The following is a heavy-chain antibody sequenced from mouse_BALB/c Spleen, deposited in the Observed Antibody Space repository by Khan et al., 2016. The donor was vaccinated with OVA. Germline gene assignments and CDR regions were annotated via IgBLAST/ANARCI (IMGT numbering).Heavy chain of an antibody. CDR3: ARDGSSWYFDV. D-gene: IGHD1-1*01. J-gene: IGHJ1*01. CDR2: IDPANGNT. CDR1: GFNIKDTY. Sequence: VQLQQSGAELVKPGASVKLSCTASGFNIKDTYMHWVKQRPEQGLEWIGRIDPANGNTKYDPKFQGKATITADTSSNTAYLQLSSLTSEDTAVXYCARDGSSWYFDVWGAGTTVTVSS. V-gene: IGHV14-3*02.